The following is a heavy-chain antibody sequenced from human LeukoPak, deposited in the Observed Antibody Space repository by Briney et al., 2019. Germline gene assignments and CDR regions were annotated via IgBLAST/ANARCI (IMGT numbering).Heavy chain of an antibody. CDR2: ISDSGSIT. CDR3: AKDARRTNGWYFFDY. D-gene: IGHD6-19*01. CDR1: GFAFSSQA. J-gene: IGHJ4*02. V-gene: IGHV3-23*01. Sequence: GGSLRLSCAASGFAFSSQAMGWVRQAPGKGLEWVSVISDSGSITYYADSVKGRFTISRDNSKKMLFLQMSSLRAEDTAVYYCAKDARRTNGWYFFDYWGRRTLVTVSS.